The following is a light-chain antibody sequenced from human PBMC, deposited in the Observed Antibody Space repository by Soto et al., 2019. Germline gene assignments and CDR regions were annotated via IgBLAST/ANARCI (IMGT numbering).Light chain of an antibody. CDR1: QSVSSN. CDR2: GAS. V-gene: IGKV3-15*01. J-gene: IGKJ1*01. Sequence: EIVMTQPPATLSVSPGERATLSCRASQSVSSNLAWYQQKPGQAPRLLIYGASSRATGIPARFSGSGSGTEFTLTISSLQSEDFAVYYCQQYNNWLWTFGQGTKV. CDR3: QQYNNWLWT.